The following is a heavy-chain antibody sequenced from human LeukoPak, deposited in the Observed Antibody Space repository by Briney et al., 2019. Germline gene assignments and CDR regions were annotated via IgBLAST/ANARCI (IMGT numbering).Heavy chain of an antibody. CDR3: ARDPAYSSAY. D-gene: IGHD6-25*01. V-gene: IGHV1-69*06. CDR2: IIPIFGTT. J-gene: IGHJ4*02. Sequence: SVKVSCKASGGTFSSYAISWVRQAPGQGLEWMGGIIPIFGTTNYAQKFQGRVTITANKSTSTAYMELNSLRSEDTAVYYCARDPAYSSAYWGQGTLVTVSS. CDR1: GGTFSSYA.